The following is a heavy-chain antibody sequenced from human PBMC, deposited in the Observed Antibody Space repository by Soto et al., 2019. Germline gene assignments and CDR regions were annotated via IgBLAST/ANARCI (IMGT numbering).Heavy chain of an antibody. CDR1: GGTFSSYT. J-gene: IGHJ5*02. D-gene: IGHD3-10*01. CDR3: ARDWGTVRGRGFEP. CDR2: IIPILDIA. Sequence: QVQLVQSGAEVKKPGSSVKVACKASGGTFSSYTISWVRQAPGQGLEWMGRIIPILDIANYAQKVQGRVTITADKSTSTGHRELSSRRSEDTAVYYCARDWGTVRGRGFEPWGQGTLVAVSS. V-gene: IGHV1-69*08.